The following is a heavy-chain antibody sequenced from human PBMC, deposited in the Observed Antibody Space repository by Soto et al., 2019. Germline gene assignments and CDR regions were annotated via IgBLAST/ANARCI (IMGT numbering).Heavy chain of an antibody. Sequence: QVQLVESGGGVVQPGRSLRLSCAASGFTFSSYGMHWVRQAPGKGLEWVAVIWYDGSNKYYADSVKGRFTISRDNSKNALYLQMSSLRAEDTAVYYCARDELGDYYGSPYYLGQGTLVNVSS. J-gene: IGHJ4*02. CDR3: ARDELGDYYGSPYY. CDR1: GFTFSSYG. CDR2: IWYDGSNK. D-gene: IGHD3-10*01. V-gene: IGHV3-33*01.